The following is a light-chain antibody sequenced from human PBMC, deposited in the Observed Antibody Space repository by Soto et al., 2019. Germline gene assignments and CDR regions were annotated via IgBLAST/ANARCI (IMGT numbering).Light chain of an antibody. CDR3: QQSNSIPYT. V-gene: IGKV1-39*01. CDR2: AAS. CDR1: QSMTRH. J-gene: IGKJ2*01. Sequence: DIQMTQSPSPLSASLGDRVTITCRASQSMTRHLNSYQQKPGKAPKLLIYAASSMQSGVPSRFSGSGSGTDFTLTISSLLPEDFATYYCQQSNSIPYTFGQGTKVDIK.